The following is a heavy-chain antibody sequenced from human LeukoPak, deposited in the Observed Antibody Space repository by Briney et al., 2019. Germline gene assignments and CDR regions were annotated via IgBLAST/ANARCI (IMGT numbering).Heavy chain of an antibody. V-gene: IGHV3-30*02. D-gene: IGHD3-10*01. Sequence: GGSLRLSCAASGFTFSSYGMHWVRQAPGKGLEWVAFIRYDGSNKYYADSVKGRFTISRDNSKNTLYLQMNSLRAGDTAVYYCAKERVLLWFGEAIDYWGQGTLVTVSS. CDR1: GFTFSSYG. J-gene: IGHJ4*02. CDR2: IRYDGSNK. CDR3: AKERVLLWFGEAIDY.